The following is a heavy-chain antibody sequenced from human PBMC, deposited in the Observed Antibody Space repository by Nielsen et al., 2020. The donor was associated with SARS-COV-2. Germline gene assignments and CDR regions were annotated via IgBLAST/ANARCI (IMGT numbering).Heavy chain of an antibody. J-gene: IGHJ4*02. CDR3: AKDWGLWFGDGAIDY. CDR1: GFTFNIYA. V-gene: IGHV3-23*01. CDR2: ISASGGST. Sequence: GGSLRLSCIASGFTFNIYAMAWVRRTPGRGLQWVSGISASGGSTYYTDSVKGRFAVSRDNSKNTLYLQMNSLRAEDTAVYYCAKDWGLWFGDGAIDYWGQGTLVTVSS. D-gene: IGHD3-10*01.